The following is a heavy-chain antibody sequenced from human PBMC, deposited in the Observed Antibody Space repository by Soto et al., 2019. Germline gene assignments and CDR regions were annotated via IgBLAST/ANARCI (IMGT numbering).Heavy chain of an antibody. CDR1: GYSFTRYW. CDR2: IYPGDSDT. Sequence: PGEALKVSWNGSGYSFTRYWIVWVRQMPGKGLEWMGIIYPGDSDTRYSPSFQGQVTISADKSISTAYLQWSSLKASDTAMYYCARLRYCSSSICYYYYYYCMDFWCPRTTVSV. CDR3: ARLRYCSSSICYYYYYYCMDF. V-gene: IGHV5-51*01. J-gene: IGHJ6*02. D-gene: IGHD2-2*01.